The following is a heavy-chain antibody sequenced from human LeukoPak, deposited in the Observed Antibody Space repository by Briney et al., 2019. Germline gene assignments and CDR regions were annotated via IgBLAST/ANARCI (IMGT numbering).Heavy chain of an antibody. CDR3: ARASQSSSSSYHYYYYMDV. Sequence: SETLSLTCTVSGGSISSYYWSWIRQPAGKGLEWIGRIYTSGSTNYNPSLKSRVTMSVDTSKNQFSLKLSSVTAADTAVYYCARASQSSSSSYHYYYYMDVWGKGTTVTVSS. CDR2: IYTSGST. CDR1: GGSISSYY. V-gene: IGHV4-4*07. J-gene: IGHJ6*03. D-gene: IGHD6-6*01.